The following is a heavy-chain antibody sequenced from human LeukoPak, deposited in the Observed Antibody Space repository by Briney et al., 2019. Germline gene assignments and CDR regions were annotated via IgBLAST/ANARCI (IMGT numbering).Heavy chain of an antibody. V-gene: IGHV3-64*04. J-gene: IGHJ2*01. CDR2: INGNGDDT. CDR1: GFTFSYCS. D-gene: IGHD5-12*01. CDR3: AKDRVAHFFYWYFDL. Sequence: PGGSLRLSCSASGFTFSYCSMHWVRQAPGKGLEYVSAINGNGDDTYYADSVKGRFTISRDNSKKTVYLQMNSLRAEDTAVYYCAKDRVAHFFYWYFDLWGRGTLVTVSS.